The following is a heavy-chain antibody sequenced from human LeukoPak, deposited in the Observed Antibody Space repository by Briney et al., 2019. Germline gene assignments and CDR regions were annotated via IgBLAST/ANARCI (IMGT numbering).Heavy chain of an antibody. D-gene: IGHD1-26*01. V-gene: IGHV3-23*01. Sequence: PGGSLRLSCAASGFTFSSYSMSWVRQVPGKGLEWVSGITGSGGSTYFADSVKGRFTISRDNSKNTLYLQMNSLRAEDTAVYYCARVIVGEGELFDYWGQGTLVTVSS. J-gene: IGHJ4*02. CDR2: ITGSGGST. CDR3: ARVIVGEGELFDY. CDR1: GFTFSSYS.